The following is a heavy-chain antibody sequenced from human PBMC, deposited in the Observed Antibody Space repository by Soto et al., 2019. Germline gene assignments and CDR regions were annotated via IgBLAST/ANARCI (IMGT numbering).Heavy chain of an antibody. CDR1: GFTFTRYS. CDR2: ISSTTNYI. CDR3: ARESADLSSNLDY. Sequence: GGSLRLSCAASGFTFTRYSMNWVRQAPGKGLEWVASISSTTNYIYYGESLKGRLTISRDNAKNSMYLQMNTLRAEDTAVYYCARESADLSSNLDYWGQGTLVTVSS. V-gene: IGHV3-21*06. J-gene: IGHJ4*02.